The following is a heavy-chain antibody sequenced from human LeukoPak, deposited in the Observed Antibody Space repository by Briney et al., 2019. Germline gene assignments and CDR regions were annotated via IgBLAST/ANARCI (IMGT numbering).Heavy chain of an antibody. V-gene: IGHV1-18*01. CDR2: ISAYNGNT. Sequence: ASVKVSCKASGYTFTSYGISWVRQAPGQGLEWMGWISAYNGNTNYAQRIQGRVTMTTDTSTSTANMELRSLRSDDAAVYYCARGVTTGAYDIWGQGTMVTVSS. J-gene: IGHJ3*02. D-gene: IGHD4-17*01. CDR3: ARGVTTGAYDI. CDR1: GYTFTSYG.